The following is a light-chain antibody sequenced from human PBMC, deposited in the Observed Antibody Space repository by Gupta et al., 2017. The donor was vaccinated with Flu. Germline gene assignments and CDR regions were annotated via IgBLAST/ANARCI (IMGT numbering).Light chain of an antibody. CDR2: ADS. J-gene: IGLJ2*01. Sequence: SYVLTQPPSVSVAPGQTARLTCGGDNIGSKSVHWYKQKPGQAPVLVVYADSDRPSGIPERFSGANSGNTATLTISKVEAGDEADYFCQVWHISSDHLRVFGGGTKLSVL. CDR1: NIGSKS. CDR3: QVWHISSDHLRV. V-gene: IGLV3-21*02.